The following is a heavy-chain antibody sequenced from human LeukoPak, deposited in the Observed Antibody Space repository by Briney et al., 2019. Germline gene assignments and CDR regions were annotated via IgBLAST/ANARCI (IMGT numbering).Heavy chain of an antibody. D-gene: IGHD6-19*01. Sequence: SETLSLTCTVSGGSISNYYWNWIRQPAGKGLEWIGSIYYSGSTYYNPSLKSRVTISVDTSKNQFSLKLSSVTAADTAVYYCARLNRSGWYVDYWGQGTLVTVSS. CDR2: IYYSGST. J-gene: IGHJ4*01. CDR3: ARLNRSGWYVDY. V-gene: IGHV4-59*05. CDR1: GGSISNYY.